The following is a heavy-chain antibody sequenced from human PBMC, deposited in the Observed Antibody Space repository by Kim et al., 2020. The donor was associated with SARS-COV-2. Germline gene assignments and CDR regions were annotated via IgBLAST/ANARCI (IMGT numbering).Heavy chain of an antibody. Sequence: LKSRVTISVDTSKNQFSLKLSSVTAADTAVYYCARDPYYGSGSYPGYFDYWGQGTLVTVSS. J-gene: IGHJ4*02. D-gene: IGHD3-10*01. V-gene: IGHV4-31*02. CDR3: ARDPYYGSGSYPGYFDY.